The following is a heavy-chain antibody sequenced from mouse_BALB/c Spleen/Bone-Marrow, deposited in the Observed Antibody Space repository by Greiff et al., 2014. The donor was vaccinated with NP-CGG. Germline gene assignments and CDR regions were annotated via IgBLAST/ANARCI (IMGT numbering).Heavy chain of an antibody. Sequence: VQLKESGAELVKPGASVKLSCTASGFNIKDTYMHWVKQRPEQGLEWIGRIDPANCNTKYDPKFQGKATIIADTSSNTAYLQLSSLTSEDTAVYYCAAYYYGTYGFAYWGQGTLVTVSA. D-gene: IGHD1-1*01. CDR2: IDPANCNT. CDR1: GFNIKDTY. V-gene: IGHV14-3*02. CDR3: AAYYYGTYGFAY. J-gene: IGHJ3*01.